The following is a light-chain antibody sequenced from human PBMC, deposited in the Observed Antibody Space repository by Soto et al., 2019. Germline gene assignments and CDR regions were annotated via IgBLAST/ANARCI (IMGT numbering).Light chain of an antibody. J-gene: IGKJ2*01. CDR2: GAS. CDR1: QSISGSH. V-gene: IGKV3-20*01. Sequence: EIVLTQSPGTLSLSPGERANLSCRGSQSISGSHLAWYRQKPGQAPRLLIYGASSRATDIPHRFSGSESGTDFTLTISRLEPEDFAVYYCQQYGTSPYTFGQGTKLEIK. CDR3: QQYGTSPYT.